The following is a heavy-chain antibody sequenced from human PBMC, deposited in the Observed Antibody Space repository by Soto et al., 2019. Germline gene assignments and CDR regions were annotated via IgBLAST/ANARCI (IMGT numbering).Heavy chain of an antibody. Sequence: QVQLVQSGAEVKKPGASVKVSCKASGYTFTSYAMYWVRQAPGQRLEWMGWINAGNGNTKYSQKFQGRVTITRDTSASTAYMELSSLRSEDTAVYYCARGAGGVATVHFDYWGQGTLVTVSS. CDR1: GYTFTSYA. CDR3: ARGAGGVATVHFDY. V-gene: IGHV1-3*01. J-gene: IGHJ4*02. D-gene: IGHD5-12*01. CDR2: INAGNGNT.